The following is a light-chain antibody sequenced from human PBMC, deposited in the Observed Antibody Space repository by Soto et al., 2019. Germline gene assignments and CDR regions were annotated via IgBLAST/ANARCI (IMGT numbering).Light chain of an antibody. J-gene: IGKJ2*01. CDR3: HQLSHYPYT. CDR1: YDISSY. Sequence: DIQLTQSPSFLSASVEDRVTISCRASYDISSYLAWYQQEPGKPPKLLIYDSSTLRTGVPSRFTGSRSGRKFTLTNSRLQFGDFAAYSCHQLSHYPYTFGQGTKLEI. CDR2: DSS. V-gene: IGKV1-9*01.